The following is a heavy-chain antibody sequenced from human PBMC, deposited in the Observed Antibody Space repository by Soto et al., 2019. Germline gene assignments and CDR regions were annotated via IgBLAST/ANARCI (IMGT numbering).Heavy chain of an antibody. CDR3: AYSRYTGSGVDY. CDR1: GFSLSTSGVG. V-gene: IGHV2-5*02. Sequence: QITLKESGPTLVKPTQTLTLTCTFSGFSLSTSGVGVGWIRQPPGKALEWLALIYWDDDKRYSPSLKSRLTITKDTSKNPLVLTMTNMDPVDTDTYYCAYSRYTGSGVDYGGQGTLVTVSS. J-gene: IGHJ4*02. CDR2: IYWDDDK. D-gene: IGHD3-10*01.